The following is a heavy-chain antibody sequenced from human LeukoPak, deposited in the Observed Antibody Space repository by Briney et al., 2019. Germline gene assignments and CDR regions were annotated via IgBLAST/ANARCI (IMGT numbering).Heavy chain of an antibody. D-gene: IGHD5-24*01. CDR3: ARDQGWLQSIYWYFDL. V-gene: IGHV3-11*04. CDR1: GFTFSDYY. CDR2: ISSSGSTI. J-gene: IGHJ2*01. Sequence: GGSLRLSCAASGFTFSDYYMSWIRQAPGKGLEWVSYISSSGSTIHYADSVKGRFTVSRDNAKKSLYLQMNSLRAEDTAVYYCARDQGWLQSIYWYFDLWGRGTLVTVSS.